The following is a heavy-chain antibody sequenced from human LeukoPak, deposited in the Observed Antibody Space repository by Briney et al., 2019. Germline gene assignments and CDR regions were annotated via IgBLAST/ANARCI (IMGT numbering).Heavy chain of an antibody. J-gene: IGHJ4*02. CDR1: GYSISSGYY. CDR3: ARRRLASYYYDSSGYGPPLFDY. V-gene: IGHV4-38-2*02. CDR2: IYHSGST. Sequence: SETLSLTCTVSGYSISSGYYWGWIRQPPGKGLEWIGSIYHSGSTYYNPSLKSRVTISVDMSKNQFSLKLSSVTAADTAVYYCARRRLASYYYDSSGYGPPLFDYWGQGTLVTVSS. D-gene: IGHD3-22*01.